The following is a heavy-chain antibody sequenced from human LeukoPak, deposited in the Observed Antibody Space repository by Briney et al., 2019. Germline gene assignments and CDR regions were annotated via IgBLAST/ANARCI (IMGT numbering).Heavy chain of an antibody. CDR3: ATTNTTYYDYVWGSYTNAFDI. CDR1: GYTLTELS. J-gene: IGHJ3*02. CDR2: FDPEDGET. D-gene: IGHD3-16*01. Sequence: ASVKVSCKVSGYTLTELSMHWVRQAPGKGLEWMGGFDPEDGETIYAQKFQGRVTMTEDTSTDTAYMELSSLRSEDTAVYYCATTNTTYYDYVWGSYTNAFDIWGQGTMVTVSS. V-gene: IGHV1-24*01.